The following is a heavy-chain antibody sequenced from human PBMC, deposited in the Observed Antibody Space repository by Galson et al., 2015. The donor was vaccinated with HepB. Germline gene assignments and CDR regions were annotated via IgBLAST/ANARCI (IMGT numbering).Heavy chain of an antibody. CDR3: ARQYSYGILADY. J-gene: IGHJ4*02. CDR1: GGSFSGYY. CDR2: INHSGST. V-gene: IGHV4-34*01. Sequence: LSLTCAVYGGSFSGYYWSWIRQPPGKGLEWIGEINHSGSTNYNPSLKSRVTISVDTSKNQFSLKLSSVTAADTAVYYCARQYSYGILADYWGQGTLVTVSS. D-gene: IGHD5-18*01.